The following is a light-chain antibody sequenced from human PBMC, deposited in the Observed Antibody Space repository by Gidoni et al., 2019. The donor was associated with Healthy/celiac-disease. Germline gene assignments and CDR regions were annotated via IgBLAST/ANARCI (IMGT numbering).Light chain of an antibody. J-gene: IGKJ3*01. Sequence: EIALPQSPATLSVSPGERATLSCRANQSVSSYLAWYQQKPGQAPRLLINDASNRATGIPARFSGCGSGTDITLTISSQEPGDFAVYYCRQRSNWPPTFGPGTKVDIK. CDR3: RQRSNWPPT. V-gene: IGKV3-11*01. CDR1: QSVSSY. CDR2: DAS.